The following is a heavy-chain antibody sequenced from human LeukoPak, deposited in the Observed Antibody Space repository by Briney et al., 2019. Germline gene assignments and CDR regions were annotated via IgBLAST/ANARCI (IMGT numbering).Heavy chain of an antibody. D-gene: IGHD3-16*02. CDR1: GGSISGDSW. J-gene: IGHJ4*02. V-gene: IGHV4-4*02. Sequence: SETLSLTCAVSGGSISGDSWWSWVRQSPGKGLEWIGEIHHSGDTDYNSSLKRRVTISLDKSKTQFSLTLNSVTAADTAVYYCARVAWIPIGGVIVTAFDYWGQGTLVTVSS. CDR2: IHHSGDT. CDR3: ARVAWIPIGGVIVTAFDY.